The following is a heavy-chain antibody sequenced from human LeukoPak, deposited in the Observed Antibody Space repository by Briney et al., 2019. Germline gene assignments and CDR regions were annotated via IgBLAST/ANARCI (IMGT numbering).Heavy chain of an antibody. CDR3: ARNSYAVLTGYSRGGLDL. D-gene: IGHD3-9*01. CDR2: IYSGGPT. J-gene: IGHJ5*02. Sequence: PGGSLRLSCAASGITVNTNYVNWVRQAPGKGLEWVSIIYSGGPTYYADSVKGRFTISRDNFKNTVYLQMNSLKVEDTAVYYCARNSYAVLTGYSRGGLDLWGPGTLVTVSS. CDR1: GITVNTNY. V-gene: IGHV3-66*02.